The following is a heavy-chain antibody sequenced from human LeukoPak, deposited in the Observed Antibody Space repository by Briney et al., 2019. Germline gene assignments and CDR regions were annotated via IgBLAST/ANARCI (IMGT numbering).Heavy chain of an antibody. Sequence: ETLSLTFTVSGTSISSSSYYWGWIRQPPGKGLEWNGSIYYSGSTYYNPSLKSRVTISVDTSKNQFSLKLSSVTAADTAVYYCASPIRSYCSGGSCYSEDYWGQGTLVSVSS. CDR1: GTSISSSSYY. D-gene: IGHD2-15*01. J-gene: IGHJ4*02. CDR3: ASPIRSYCSGGSCYSEDY. CDR2: IYYSGST. V-gene: IGHV4-39*01.